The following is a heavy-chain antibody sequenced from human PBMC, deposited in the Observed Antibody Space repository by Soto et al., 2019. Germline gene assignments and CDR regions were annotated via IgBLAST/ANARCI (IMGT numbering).Heavy chain of an antibody. CDR3: ATRGRSLGYYYGMDV. J-gene: IGHJ6*02. D-gene: IGHD3-10*01. Sequence: ASVKVSCKASGYTFTSYGISWVRQAPGQGLEWMGWINAGNGNTEYSQKFQGRVTITRDTSASTAYMELSSLRSEDTAVYYCATRGRSLGYYYGMDVWGQGTTVTVSS. CDR1: GYTFTSYG. V-gene: IGHV1-18*04. CDR2: INAGNGNT.